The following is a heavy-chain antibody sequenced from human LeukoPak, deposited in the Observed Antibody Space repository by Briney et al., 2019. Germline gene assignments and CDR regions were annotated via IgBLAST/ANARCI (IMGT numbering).Heavy chain of an antibody. Sequence: PSETLSLTCAVYGGSFSGYYWSWIRQPLGKGLEWIGEINHGGSTNYNPSLKSRVTISVDTSKNQFSLKLSSVTAADTAVYYCARATYYYDSSGYYVGAFDIWGQGTMVTVSS. J-gene: IGHJ3*02. D-gene: IGHD3-22*01. CDR3: ARATYYYDSSGYYVGAFDI. V-gene: IGHV4-34*01. CDR2: INHGGST. CDR1: GGSFSGYY.